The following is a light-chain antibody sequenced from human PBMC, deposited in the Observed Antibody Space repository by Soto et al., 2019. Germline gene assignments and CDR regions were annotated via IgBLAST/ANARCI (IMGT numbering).Light chain of an antibody. CDR1: QIXLHSDGNTY. CDR3: MQGTHWPIT. Sequence: DNLMTQTPLSLSVTPLQPASISFKSXQIXLHSDGNTYFSWYHQRPGQSPRRLIEKIFDRDSGVPARFSGSGSGTDFALKISRVEAEDVGVYYCMQGTHWPITFGQGTRLEI. J-gene: IGKJ5*01. CDR2: KIF. V-gene: IGKV2-30*02.